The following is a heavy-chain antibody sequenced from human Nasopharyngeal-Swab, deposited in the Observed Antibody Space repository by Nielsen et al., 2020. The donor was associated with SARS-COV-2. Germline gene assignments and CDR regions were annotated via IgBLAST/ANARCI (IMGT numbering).Heavy chain of an antibody. D-gene: IGHD2-2*01. J-gene: IGHJ4*02. Sequence: GESLKISCAASGFTFSSYGMHWVRQAPGKGLEWVAVISYDGSNKYYADSVKGRFTISRDNSKNTLYLQMNSLRAEDTAVYYCAKDQEPVIVPAAMSPFDYWGQGTLVTVSS. CDR3: AKDQEPVIVPAAMSPFDY. CDR1: GFTFSSYG. CDR2: ISYDGSNK. V-gene: IGHV3-30*18.